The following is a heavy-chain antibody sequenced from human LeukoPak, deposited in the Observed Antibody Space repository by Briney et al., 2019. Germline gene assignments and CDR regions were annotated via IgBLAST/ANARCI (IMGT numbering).Heavy chain of an antibody. V-gene: IGHV1-18*01. CDR2: ISAHNGNT. Sequence: GASVKVSCKASGYTFAIYGITWVRQAPGQGLERMGWISAHNGNTNYAQKFQGRVTMTTDTSTSTAYMELRSLRSDDTAVYYCAREVQSCTSTTCYLPFDYWGQGTLVTVSS. J-gene: IGHJ4*02. CDR1: GYTFAIYG. D-gene: IGHD2-2*01. CDR3: AREVQSCTSTTCYLPFDY.